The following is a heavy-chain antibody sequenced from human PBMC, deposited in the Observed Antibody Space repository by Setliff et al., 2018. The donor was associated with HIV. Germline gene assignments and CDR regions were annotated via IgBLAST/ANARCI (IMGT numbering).Heavy chain of an antibody. Sequence: VKVSCKASGSRFTDYYMNWVQQAPGKGLEWVGRVDPADGETIYAEKFQGRVTITADTSTYTAYMEVRSLRSEDTAVYYCATERSGGDYPYKYYFYMDVWGKGTTVTVSS. CDR2: VDPADGET. J-gene: IGHJ6*03. D-gene: IGHD4-17*01. CDR1: GSRFTDYY. CDR3: ATERSGGDYPYKYYFYMDV. V-gene: IGHV1-69-2*01.